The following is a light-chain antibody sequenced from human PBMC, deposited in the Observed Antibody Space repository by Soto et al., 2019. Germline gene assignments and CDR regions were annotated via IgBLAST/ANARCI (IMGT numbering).Light chain of an antibody. Sequence: QSVLSQPASMSGSPGQSITIPCTGASSDIGLYNYVSWYQHHPGKAPKLLISEVSIRPSGLSDRFSASEAGNTASLTISGLQPEDEAFYYCSCLSTTSTPIVFGTGTKLTVL. CDR3: SCLSTTSTPIV. J-gene: IGLJ1*01. V-gene: IGLV2-14*01. CDR2: EVS. CDR1: SSDIGLYNY.